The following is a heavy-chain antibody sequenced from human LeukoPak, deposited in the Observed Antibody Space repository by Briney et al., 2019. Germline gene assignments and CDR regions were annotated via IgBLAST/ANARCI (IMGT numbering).Heavy chain of an antibody. CDR2: ISGTGGST. J-gene: IGHJ4*02. Sequence: SGGSLRLSCAASGFTFSSYVMSWVRQAPGKGLEWVSGISGTGGSTYYADSVKGRFTISRDNSKNTLYLQMNSLRAEDTAVYYCAKYWVGATGEPRGYFDYWGQGTLVTVSS. D-gene: IGHD1-26*01. V-gene: IGHV3-23*01. CDR1: GFTFSSYV. CDR3: AKYWVGATGEPRGYFDY.